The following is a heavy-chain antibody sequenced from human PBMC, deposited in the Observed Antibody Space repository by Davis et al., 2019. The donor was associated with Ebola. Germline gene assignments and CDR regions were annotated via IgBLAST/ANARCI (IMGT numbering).Heavy chain of an antibody. CDR3: ARDPGCGGDCYFHYYYMDV. Sequence: PSETLSLTCTVSGASISSYYWSWIRQPPGKGLEWIGYISYSGSTTYNSSLKRRATISVDTSKRQFSLNLYSVTAADTAVYYCARDPGCGGDCYFHYYYMDVWGKGTTVTVSS. J-gene: IGHJ6*03. V-gene: IGHV4-59*12. CDR1: GASISSYY. D-gene: IGHD2-21*01. CDR2: ISYSGST.